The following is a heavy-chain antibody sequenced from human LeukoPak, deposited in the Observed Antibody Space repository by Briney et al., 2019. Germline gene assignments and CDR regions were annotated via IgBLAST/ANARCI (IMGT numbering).Heavy chain of an antibody. V-gene: IGHV4-59*02. Sequence: LRLSCAASGFTVSSNYMTWVRQPPGKGREWGGNIYNSASTNYNPSLKSRVTISVDTSKNQFSLKLSSVTAADTAVYYCARGLITMVWGVISHFDYWGQGTLVTVSS. CDR1: GFTVSSNY. J-gene: IGHJ4*02. CDR3: ARGLITMVWGVISHFDY. CDR2: IYNSAST. D-gene: IGHD3-10*01.